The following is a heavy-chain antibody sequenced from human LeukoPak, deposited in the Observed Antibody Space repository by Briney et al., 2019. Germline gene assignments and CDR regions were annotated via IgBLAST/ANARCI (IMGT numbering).Heavy chain of an antibody. CDR2: ISYDGSNK. D-gene: IGHD1-7*01. CDR3: AFMITGTSFDY. CDR1: GFTFSGSA. V-gene: IGHV3-30*04. Sequence: GGSLRLSCAASGFTFSGSAMHWVRQAPGKGLEWVAVISYDGSNKYYADSVKGRFTISRDNSKNTLYLQMNSLRAEDTAVYYCAFMITGTSFDYWGQGTLVTVSS. J-gene: IGHJ4*02.